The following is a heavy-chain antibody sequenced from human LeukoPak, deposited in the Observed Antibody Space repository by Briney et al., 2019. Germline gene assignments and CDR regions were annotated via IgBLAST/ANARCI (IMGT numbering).Heavy chain of an antibody. CDR2: INHSGST. Sequence: SETLSLTCAVYGVSFSGYYWSWIRQPPGKGLEWIGEINHSGSTNYNPSLKSRVTISVDTSKNQFSLKLSSVSAAYTAVYYCARGGIGWDSSGWYLYYFDYWGQGTLVTVSS. D-gene: IGHD6-19*01. CDR3: ARGGIGWDSSGWYLYYFDY. CDR1: GVSFSGYY. J-gene: IGHJ4*02. V-gene: IGHV4-34*01.